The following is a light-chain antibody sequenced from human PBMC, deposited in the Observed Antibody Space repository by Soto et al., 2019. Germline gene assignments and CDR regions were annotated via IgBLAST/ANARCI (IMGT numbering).Light chain of an antibody. CDR2: AND. J-gene: IGLJ1*01. V-gene: IGLV1-44*01. CDR3: ATWDDSLNGAYV. CDR1: SSNTGSYL. Sequence: QSVLTQPPSASGTPGQRVTLSCSGSSSNTGSYLVTWYQQLPGTATRLLIYANDQRPSGVPDRFSGSKSDTSATLAISALQSEDKADYYCATWDDSLNGAYVFGTGTKVTVL.